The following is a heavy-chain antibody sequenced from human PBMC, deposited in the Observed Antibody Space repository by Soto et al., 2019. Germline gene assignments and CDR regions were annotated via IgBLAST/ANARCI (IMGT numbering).Heavy chain of an antibody. J-gene: IGHJ4*02. D-gene: IGHD3-3*01. CDR2: ISNNGGSP. V-gene: IGHV3-64*04. Sequence: RGPLRLSCVASGFSFSNYAMHWVRQAPGKGLEYVSAISNNGGSPYYANSVKGRFTISRDNAKNTLYLQMNSLRAEDTAVYYCARGTPDDYDFWSGYKYYFDYWGQGTLVTVSS. CDR1: GFSFSNYA. CDR3: ARGTPDDYDFWSGYKYYFDY.